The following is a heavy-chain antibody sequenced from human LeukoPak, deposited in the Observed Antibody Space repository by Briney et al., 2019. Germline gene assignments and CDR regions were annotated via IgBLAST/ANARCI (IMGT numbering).Heavy chain of an antibody. D-gene: IGHD3-22*01. V-gene: IGHV4-39*01. J-gene: IGHJ4*02. CDR2: IYYSGST. Sequence: SETLSLTCTVSGGSISSSSYYWGWIRQPPGKGLEWIGSIYYSGSTYYNPSLKSRVTISVDTSKNQFSLKLSSVTAADTAVYYCARLIYYYDSSGYADYWGQGTLVTVSS. CDR3: ARLIYYYDSSGYADY. CDR1: GGSISSSSYY.